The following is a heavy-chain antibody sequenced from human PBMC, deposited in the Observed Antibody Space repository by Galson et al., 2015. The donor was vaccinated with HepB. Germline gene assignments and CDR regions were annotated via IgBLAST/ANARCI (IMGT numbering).Heavy chain of an antibody. CDR2: ISSNGGST. J-gene: IGHJ4*02. D-gene: IGHD1-26*01. Sequence: SLRLSCAASGFTFSSYAMHWVRQAPGKGLEYVSAISSNGGSTYYADSVKGRFTISRDNSKNTLYLQMSSLRAEDTAVYYCVKVGGGGSYSTYFDYWGQGTLVTVSS. CDR3: VKVGGGGSYSTYFDY. V-gene: IGHV3-64D*06. CDR1: GFTFSSYA.